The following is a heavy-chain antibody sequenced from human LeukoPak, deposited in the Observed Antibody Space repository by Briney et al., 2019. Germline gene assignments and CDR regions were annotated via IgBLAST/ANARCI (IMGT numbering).Heavy chain of an antibody. CDR2: IHPGSSNT. Sequence: GASLKISCKGSGSVFTNYWIAWGRQVPEKGLEWMGIIHPGSSNTKYGPSFQGQVAISADKSISTAYLHWNNLRASDTAMYYCASHYETSGYFGFDIWGQGTMVTV. CDR1: GSVFTNYW. J-gene: IGHJ3*02. CDR3: ASHYETSGYFGFDI. D-gene: IGHD3-22*01. V-gene: IGHV5-51*01.